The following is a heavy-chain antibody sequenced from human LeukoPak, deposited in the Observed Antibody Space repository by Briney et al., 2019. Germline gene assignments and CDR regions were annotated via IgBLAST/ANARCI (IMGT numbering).Heavy chain of an antibody. CDR1: GYTFTGYY. CDR2: INPNSGGT. Sequence: ASVKVSCKASGYTFTGYYMHWVRQAPGQGLEWMGWINPNSGGTNYAQKFQGRVTVTRDTSISTAYMELRRLRSDDTAVYYCARDQRDDNSGWYGYMDVWGKGTTVTVSS. CDR3: ARDQRDDNSGWYGYMDV. J-gene: IGHJ6*04. V-gene: IGHV1-2*02. D-gene: IGHD6-19*01.